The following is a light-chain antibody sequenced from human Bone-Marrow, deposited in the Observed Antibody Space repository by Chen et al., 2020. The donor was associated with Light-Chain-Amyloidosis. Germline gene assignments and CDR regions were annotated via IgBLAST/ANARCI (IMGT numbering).Light chain of an antibody. CDR1: SSDVCGDNH. V-gene: IGLV2-14*01. Sequence: QSALTQPASVSGSPGQSITISCTGTSSDVCGDNHVSLYQQHPDKAPKLMIYEVTNRPSWVPDRFSGSKSDNTASLTISGLQTEDEADYFCSSYTITNTLVFGSGTRGTVL. J-gene: IGLJ1*01. CDR3: SSYTITNTLV. CDR2: EVT.